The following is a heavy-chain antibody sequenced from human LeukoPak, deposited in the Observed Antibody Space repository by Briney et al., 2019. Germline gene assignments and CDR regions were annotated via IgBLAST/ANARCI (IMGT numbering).Heavy chain of an antibody. V-gene: IGHV3-53*05. J-gene: IGHJ4*02. D-gene: IGHD6-19*01. CDR2: IYRDGAT. Sequence: GGSLRLSCAASGFTISSNYMTWVRQAPGKGLAWVSVIYRDGATYYADSVKGRFTVSRDNSKNALFLQMSSLRAEDTAVYYCVKVSVAGTSVDYWGQGTLVTVSS. CDR3: VKVSVAGTSVDY. CDR1: GFTISSNY.